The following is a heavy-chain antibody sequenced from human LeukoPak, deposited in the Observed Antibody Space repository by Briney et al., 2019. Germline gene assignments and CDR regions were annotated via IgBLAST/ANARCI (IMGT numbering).Heavy chain of an antibody. J-gene: IGHJ3*02. CDR1: GYTFTGYY. CDR3: ARYSGYCSSTSCYTVAAFDI. CDR2: INPNSGGT. Sequence: ASVKVSCKASGYTFTGYYMHWVRQAPGQGLEWMGWINPNSGGTNYAQKFQGRVTMTRDTSISTAYMELSRPRSDDTAVYYCARYSGYCSSTSCYTVAAFDIWGQGTMVTVSS. D-gene: IGHD2-2*02. V-gene: IGHV1-2*02.